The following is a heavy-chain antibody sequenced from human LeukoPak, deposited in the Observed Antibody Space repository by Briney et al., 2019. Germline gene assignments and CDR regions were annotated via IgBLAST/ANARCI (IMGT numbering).Heavy chain of an antibody. V-gene: IGHV1-69*05. Sequence: SVKLSCKASGGTFSSYAISWVRQAPGQGLEWMGRIIPIFGTANYAQKLQGRVTITTDESTSTAYMELSSLRSEDTAVYYCARDLGYYDILTGFDYWGQGTLVTVSS. D-gene: IGHD3-9*01. CDR1: GGTFSSYA. CDR2: IIPIFGTA. CDR3: ARDLGYYDILTGFDY. J-gene: IGHJ4*02.